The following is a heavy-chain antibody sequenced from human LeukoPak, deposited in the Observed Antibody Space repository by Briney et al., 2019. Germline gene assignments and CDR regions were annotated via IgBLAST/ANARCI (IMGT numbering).Heavy chain of an antibody. J-gene: IGHJ4*02. CDR2: IIPILGIA. CDR1: GGTFSSYA. V-gene: IGHV1-69*04. CDR3: AREGAYYDILTGYYIDY. Sequence: EASVKVSCKASGGTFSSYAISWVRQAPGQGLEWMGRIIPILGIANYAQKFQGRVTITADKSTSTAYMELSSLRSEDTAVYYCAREGAYYDILTGYYIDYWGQGTLVTVSS. D-gene: IGHD3-9*01.